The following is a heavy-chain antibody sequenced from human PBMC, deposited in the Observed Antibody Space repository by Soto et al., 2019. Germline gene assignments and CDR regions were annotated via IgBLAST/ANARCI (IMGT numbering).Heavy chain of an antibody. D-gene: IGHD2-2*01. CDR2: ISSSSSYI. Sequence: EVQLVESGGGLVKPGGSLRLSCAASGFTFSSYSMNWVRQAPGKGLEWVSSISSSSSYIYYADSVKGRFTISRDNAKNSLYLQMNSLRAEDTAVYYCARDQSYCSSTSCYYYYYYYMDVWGKGTTVTVSS. CDR1: GFTFSSYS. J-gene: IGHJ6*03. V-gene: IGHV3-21*01. CDR3: ARDQSYCSSTSCYYYYYYYMDV.